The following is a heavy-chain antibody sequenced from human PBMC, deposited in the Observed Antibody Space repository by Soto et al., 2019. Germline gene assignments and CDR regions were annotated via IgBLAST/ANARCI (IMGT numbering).Heavy chain of an antibody. D-gene: IGHD6-6*01. J-gene: IGHJ1*01. CDR3: ARDSGIAARPEYFQH. CDR2: IKQDGSEK. Sequence: GGSLRLSCAASGFTFSSYWMSWVRQAPGKGLEWVANIKQDGSEKYYVDSVKGRFTISRDNAKNSLYLQMNSLRAEDTAVYYCARDSGIAARPEYFQHWGQGTLVTVSS. V-gene: IGHV3-7*03. CDR1: GFTFSSYW.